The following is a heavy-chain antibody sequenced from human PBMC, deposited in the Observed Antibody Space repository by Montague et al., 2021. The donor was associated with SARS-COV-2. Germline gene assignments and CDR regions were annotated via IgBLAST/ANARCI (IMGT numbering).Heavy chain of an antibody. CDR2: IFYNGST. CDR3: ARQDAWAYCGDECYRGWFDS. D-gene: IGHD2-21*01. CDR1: FGSISTYY. V-gene: IGHV4-59*01. J-gene: IGHJ5*01. Sequence: SETLSLTCTVSFGSISTYYWSWIRQPPGKGLEWIGFIFYNGSTKYNPSLKGRVSISLDTSKNQFSLKLSSVTAAGTAVCYCARQDAWAYCGDECYRGWFDSWGQGTLVTVSS.